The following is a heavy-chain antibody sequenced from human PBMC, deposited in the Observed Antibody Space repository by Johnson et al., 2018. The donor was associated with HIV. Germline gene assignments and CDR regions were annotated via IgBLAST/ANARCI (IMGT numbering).Heavy chain of an antibody. Sequence: QLVESGGGLVQPGGSLRLSCAASGFTFSSYAMSWVRQAPGKGLEWVSAISGSGVSTYYADSVQGRFTISRDNSKNQLYLQMNSLRAEDTAVYYCARRGRSSSWYDLDIWGQGTMVSVSS. V-gene: IGHV3-23*04. CDR1: GFTFSSYA. D-gene: IGHD6-13*01. CDR3: ARRGRSSSWYDLDI. J-gene: IGHJ3*02. CDR2: ISGSGVST.